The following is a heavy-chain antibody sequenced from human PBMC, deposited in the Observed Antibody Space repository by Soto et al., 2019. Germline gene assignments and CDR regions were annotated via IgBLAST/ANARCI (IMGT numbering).Heavy chain of an antibody. V-gene: IGHV4-59*01. D-gene: IGHD6-19*01. Sequence: SETLSLTCTVSGGSISSYYWSWIRQPPGKGLEWIGYIYYSGSTNYNPSLKSRVTISVDTSKNQFSLKLSSVTAADTAVYYCAREAVAGIDYWGQGTLVTVSS. CDR3: AREAVAGIDY. CDR2: IYYSGST. CDR1: GGSISSYY. J-gene: IGHJ4*02.